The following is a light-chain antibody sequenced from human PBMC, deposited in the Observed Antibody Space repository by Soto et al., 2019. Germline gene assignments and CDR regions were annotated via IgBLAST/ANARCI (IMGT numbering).Light chain of an antibody. V-gene: IGLV2-14*01. CDR2: EVS. J-gene: IGLJ3*02. Sequence: QSALTQPASVSGSPGQSIAISCTGTNNDIGIYNYVSWYQQHPGKASKLIIYEVSKRPSGVSNRFSGSKSGNTASLTISGLQPDDEADYYCSSFTSSITLVFGGGTKLTVL. CDR3: SSFTSSITLV. CDR1: NNDIGIYNY.